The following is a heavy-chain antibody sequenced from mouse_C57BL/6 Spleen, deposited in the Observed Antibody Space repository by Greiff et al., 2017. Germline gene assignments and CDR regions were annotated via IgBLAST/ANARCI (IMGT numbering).Heavy chain of an antibody. CDR2: ITPRHGGT. J-gene: IGHJ2*01. D-gene: IGHD2-3*01. V-gene: IGHV1-53*01. Sequence: QVQLQQPGTELVKPGASVTLSCKASGYTFTSYWMHWVKQRPGQCLEWIGNITPRHGGTNYNEKFKSTATLTVDKSSSTAYLQLSSLTSEDSAVYDCARGTFYDGYYNYCDYWGKGTTLTVSS. CDR3: ARGTFYDGYYNYCDY. CDR1: GYTFTSYW.